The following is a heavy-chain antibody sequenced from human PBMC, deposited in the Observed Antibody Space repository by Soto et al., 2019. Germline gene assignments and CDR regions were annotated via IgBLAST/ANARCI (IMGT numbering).Heavy chain of an antibody. V-gene: IGHV4-34*01. J-gene: IGHJ4*02. CDR3: ARDKITGVFDY. CDR2: INHSGST. Sequence: SETRSLTCAVYGGSFSGYYWTWIRQPPGTGLEWIGEINHSGSTNYNPSLKSRVTISVDTSKNQFSLKLTSVTAADTAVYYCARDKITGVFDYWGQGTLVTVSS. D-gene: IGHD2-8*02. CDR1: GGSFSGYY.